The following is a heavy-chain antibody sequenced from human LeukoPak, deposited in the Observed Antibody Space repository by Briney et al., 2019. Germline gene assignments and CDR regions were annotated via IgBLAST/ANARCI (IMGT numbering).Heavy chain of an antibody. J-gene: IGHJ6*03. CDR1: GFNFTNYA. D-gene: IGHD6-13*01. CDR3: VKDGSRHGRSYLDV. V-gene: IGHV3-23*01. CDR2: INAGGDRG. Sequence: PGGSLRLSCKASGFNFTNYAMNWVRQARGKGLEWVSVINAGGDRGYNADSVKGRFTISRDNSRTTLFLQMDGLRADDTALYYCVKDGSRHGRSYLDVWGKGTTVTVSS.